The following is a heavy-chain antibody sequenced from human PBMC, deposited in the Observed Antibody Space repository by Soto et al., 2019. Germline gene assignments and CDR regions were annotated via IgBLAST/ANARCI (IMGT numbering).Heavy chain of an antibody. J-gene: IGHJ5*02. CDR3: ARSKRFYDILTGYYDVHWFDP. CDR2: INHSGST. D-gene: IGHD3-9*01. Sequence: TLSLTCAVYGGSFSGYYWSWIRQPPGKGLEWIGEINHSGSTNYNPSLKSRVTISVDTSKNQFSLKLSSVTAADTAVYYCARSKRFYDILTGYYDVHWFDPWGQGTLVTVSS. V-gene: IGHV4-34*01. CDR1: GGSFSGYY.